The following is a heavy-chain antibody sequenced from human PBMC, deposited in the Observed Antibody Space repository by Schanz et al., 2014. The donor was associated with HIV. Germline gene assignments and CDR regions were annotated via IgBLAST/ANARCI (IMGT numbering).Heavy chain of an antibody. V-gene: IGHV3-30*18. CDR1: GFTFSSYG. J-gene: IGHJ6*02. Sequence: QVQLVESGGGVVQPGRSLRLSCAASGFTFSSYGIHWVRQAPGKGLEWVAVVSYDGSNEYYADSVKGRFTISRDSSRNTLYLQMNSLRAEDTAVYYCAKVATWDYYGMDVWGQGTTVTVSS. CDR3: AKVATWDYYGMDV. CDR2: VSYDGSNE.